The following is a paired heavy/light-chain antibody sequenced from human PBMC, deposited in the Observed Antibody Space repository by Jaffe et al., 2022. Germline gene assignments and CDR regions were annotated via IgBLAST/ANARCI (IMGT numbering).Light chain of an antibody. V-gene: IGKV2-30*02. CDR2: KVS. Sequence: DVVMTQSPLSLPVTLGQPASISCRSSQSLVHSDGNTYLNWFQQRPGQSPRRLIYKVSNRDSGVPDRFSGSGSGTDFTLKISRVEAEDVGVYYCMQGTHWPPVTFGQGTKVEIK. CDR1: QSLVHSDGNTY. CDR3: MQGTHWPPVT. J-gene: IGKJ1*01.
Heavy chain of an antibody. CDR2: ISVSGTYI. V-gene: IGHV3-21*01. CDR3: ATDSEYCSGVTCYPFPDFDY. CDR1: GFGFRRYS. J-gene: IGHJ4*02. Sequence: EVLLVESGGGLVKPGGSLRLSCVASGFGFRRYSMNWVRQAPGKGLEWVSSISVSGTYIYYADSVKGRFTISRDDAKNSLYLQMNSLRAEDTAVYYCATDSEYCSGVTCYPFPDFDYWGQGTLVTVSS. D-gene: IGHD2-15*01.